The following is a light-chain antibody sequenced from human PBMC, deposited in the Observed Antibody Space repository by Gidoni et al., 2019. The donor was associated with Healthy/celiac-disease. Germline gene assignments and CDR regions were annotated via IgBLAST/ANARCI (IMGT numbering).Light chain of an antibody. CDR2: DAS. CDR3: QRRSNWPPIT. V-gene: IGKV3-11*01. J-gene: IGKJ5*01. CDR1: QSVSSY. Sequence: EMVLTQSPATLSLSPGERDTLSGRASQSVSSYLAWYQQKPGQAPRLLLYDASTRATGIPARFSGSGSGTDFTLTISSLGPEDYAVYSCQRRSNWPPITFGQGTRLEIK.